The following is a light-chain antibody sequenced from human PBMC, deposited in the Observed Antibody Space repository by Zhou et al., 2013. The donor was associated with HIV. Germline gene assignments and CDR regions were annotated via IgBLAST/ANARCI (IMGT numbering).Light chain of an antibody. V-gene: IGKV3-20*01. CDR3: QQYGSSPYT. CDR1: QSVSSN. Sequence: EIVMTQSPATLSVSPGERATLSCRASQSVSSNLAWYQQKPGQAPRLLIYGASSRATGIPDRFSGSGSGTDFTLTISRLEPEDFAVYYCQQYGSSPYTFGPGTKLEIK. J-gene: IGKJ2*01. CDR2: GAS.